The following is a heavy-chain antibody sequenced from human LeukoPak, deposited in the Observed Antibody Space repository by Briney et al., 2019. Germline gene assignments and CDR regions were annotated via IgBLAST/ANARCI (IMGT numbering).Heavy chain of an antibody. Sequence: GGSLRLSCAASGFTFSSYAVHWVRQAPGKGLEWVAVISYDGSNKYYADSVKGQFTISRDNSKNTLYLQMNSLRAEDTAVYYCAREGYGDYTDTFDYWGQGTLVTVSS. CDR3: AREGYGDYTDTFDY. V-gene: IGHV3-30-3*01. J-gene: IGHJ4*02. CDR2: ISYDGSNK. D-gene: IGHD4-17*01. CDR1: GFTFSSYA.